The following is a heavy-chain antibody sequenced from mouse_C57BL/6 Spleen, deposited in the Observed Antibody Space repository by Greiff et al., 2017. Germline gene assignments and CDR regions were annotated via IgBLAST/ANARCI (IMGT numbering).Heavy chain of an antibody. CDR1: GFTFSDYG. J-gene: IGHJ4*01. V-gene: IGHV5-17*01. CDR3: ARDGSSYPYYYAMDY. Sequence: DVQLVESGGGLVKPGGSLKLSCAASGFTFSDYGMHWVRQAPEKGLEWVAYISSGSSTIYYADTVKGRFTISRDNAKNTLFLQMTSLRSEDTAMYYCARDGSSYPYYYAMDYWGQGTSVTVSS. D-gene: IGHD1-1*01. CDR2: ISSGSSTI.